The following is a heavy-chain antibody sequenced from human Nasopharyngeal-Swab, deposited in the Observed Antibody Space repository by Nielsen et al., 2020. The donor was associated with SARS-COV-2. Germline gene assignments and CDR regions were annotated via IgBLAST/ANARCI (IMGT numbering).Heavy chain of an antibody. CDR2: INPSGGST. J-gene: IGHJ5*02. D-gene: IGHD3-10*01. Sequence: ASVKVSCKASGYTFTSYYMHWVRQAPGQGLEWMGIINPSGGSTSYAQKFQGRVTITADESTSTAYMELSSLRSEDTAVYYCARVGGSGSYGWFDPWGQGTLVTVSS. V-gene: IGHV1-46*01. CDR1: GYTFTSYY. CDR3: ARVGGSGSYGWFDP.